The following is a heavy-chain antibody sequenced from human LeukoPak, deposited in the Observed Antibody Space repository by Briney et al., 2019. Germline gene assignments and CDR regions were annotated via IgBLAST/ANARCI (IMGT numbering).Heavy chain of an antibody. D-gene: IGHD3-10*01. CDR2: NSWNSGSI. J-gene: IGHJ4*02. CDR1: GFTFDDYA. Sequence: GGSLRLSCAASGFTFDDYAMHWVRQAPGKGLEWVSGNSWNSGSIGYADSVKGRFTISRDNAKNSLYLQMNSLRAEDTALYYCAKDIGGYGLGPDFDYWGQGTLVTVSS. CDR3: AKDIGGYGLGPDFDY. V-gene: IGHV3-9*01.